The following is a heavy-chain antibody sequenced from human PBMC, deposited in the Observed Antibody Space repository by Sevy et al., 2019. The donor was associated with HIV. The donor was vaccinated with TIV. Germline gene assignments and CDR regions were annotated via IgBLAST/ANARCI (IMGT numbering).Heavy chain of an antibody. CDR2: ISGFGNT. Sequence: GGSLRLSCAASGFTFNTHVMNWVRQAPGKGLEWVSSISGFGNTYYADSVRGRFTISIDNAKNTLYLQMNSLRADDTAVYYCAKVLNPALESMMEVTVRSLKGFDVWGQGTMVTVSS. CDR3: AKVLNPALESMMEVTVRSLKGFDV. CDR1: GFTFNTHV. J-gene: IGHJ3*01. D-gene: IGHD3-22*01. V-gene: IGHV3-23*01.